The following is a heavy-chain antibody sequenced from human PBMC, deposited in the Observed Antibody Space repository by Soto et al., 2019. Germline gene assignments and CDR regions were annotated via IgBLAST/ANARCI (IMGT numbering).Heavy chain of an antibody. Sequence: SETLSLTCTVSGGSISTYYWSWIRQPPGKGLEWIGYIYDSGNTNYNPSLKSRVTISLDTSKSQFSLKLSSVTAADTAMYYCAAFQYNWNDGPFGSFDPWGQGTLVSVS. CDR1: GGSISTYY. CDR2: IYDSGNT. CDR3: AAFQYNWNDGPFGSFDP. V-gene: IGHV4-59*01. D-gene: IGHD1-1*01. J-gene: IGHJ5*02.